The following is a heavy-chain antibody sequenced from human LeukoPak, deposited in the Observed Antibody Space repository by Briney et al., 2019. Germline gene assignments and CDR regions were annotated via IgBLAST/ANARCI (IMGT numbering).Heavy chain of an antibody. CDR1: GYSFRTHW. J-gene: IGHJ4*02. V-gene: IGHV5-51*01. CDR3: ARRSSGLDY. D-gene: IGHD3-10*01. CDR2: IYPGDSDT. Sequence: GEPLHFSCQAPGYSFRTHWIGWVGQMPAKGLEWMGIIYPGDSDTRYSPYFQGQVTISADKSINTAYLRWSSLKASDTCMYYCARRSSGLDYWGQGTLVTVSS.